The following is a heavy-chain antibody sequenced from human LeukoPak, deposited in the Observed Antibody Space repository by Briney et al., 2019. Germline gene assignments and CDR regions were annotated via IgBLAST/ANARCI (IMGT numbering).Heavy chain of an antibody. J-gene: IGHJ4*02. V-gene: IGHV3-23*01. Sequence: GRSLRLSCAASGFAFSSYAMSWVRQAPGKGLEWVSAISGSGGSTYYADSVKGRFTISRDNSKNTLYLQMNSLRAEDTAVYYCASSGSGSYYSSDYWGQGTLVTVSS. D-gene: IGHD1-26*01. CDR1: GFAFSSYA. CDR2: ISGSGGST. CDR3: ASSGSGSYYSSDY.